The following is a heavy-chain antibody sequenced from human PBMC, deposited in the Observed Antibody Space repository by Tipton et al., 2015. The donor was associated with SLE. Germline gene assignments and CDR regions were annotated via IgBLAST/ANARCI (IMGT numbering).Heavy chain of an antibody. Sequence: QVQLVQSGAEVKKPGASVKVSCKTSGYTFSVFLIHWIRQAPGQGLEWMGWINPRSGVTKYAQRFQGRVTLTSDTSINTAYLDLSRLRSDDTAVYYCTRMFNWNYGYFDLWGRGTLVTVSS. CDR2: INPRSGVT. V-gene: IGHV1-2*02. CDR1: GYTFSVFL. CDR3: TRMFNWNYGYFDL. D-gene: IGHD1-20*01. J-gene: IGHJ2*01.